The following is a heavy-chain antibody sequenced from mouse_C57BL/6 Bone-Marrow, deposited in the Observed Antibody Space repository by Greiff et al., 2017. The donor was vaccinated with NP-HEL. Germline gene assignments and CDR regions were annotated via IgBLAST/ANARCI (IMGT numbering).Heavy chain of an antibody. Sequence: QVQLQQSGAELVRPGTSVKVSCKASGYAFTNYLIEWVKQRPGQGLEWIGVINPGSGGTNYNEKFKGKATLTADKSSSTAYMQLSSLTSEDSAVYFCARDWKSKYYGSSYGYFDVWGTGTTVTVSS. CDR3: ARDWKSKYYGSSYGYFDV. J-gene: IGHJ1*03. D-gene: IGHD1-1*01. V-gene: IGHV1-54*01. CDR1: GYAFTNYL. CDR2: INPGSGGT.